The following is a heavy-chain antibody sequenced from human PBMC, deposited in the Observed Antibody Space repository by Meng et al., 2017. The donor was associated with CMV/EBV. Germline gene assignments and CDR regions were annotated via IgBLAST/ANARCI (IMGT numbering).Heavy chain of an antibody. D-gene: IGHD3-9*01. CDR3: ARLPEYGGYYDILTGYSRTTYGMDV. J-gene: IGHJ6*02. V-gene: IGHV3-53*01. CDR1: GFTVSSNY. Sequence: GESLKISCAASGFTVSSNYMSWVRQAPGKGLEWVSVIYSGGSTYYADSVKGRFTISRDNSKSTLYLQMNSLRAEDTAVYYCARLPEYGGYYDILTGYSRTTYGMDVWGQGTTVTVSS. CDR2: IYSGGST.